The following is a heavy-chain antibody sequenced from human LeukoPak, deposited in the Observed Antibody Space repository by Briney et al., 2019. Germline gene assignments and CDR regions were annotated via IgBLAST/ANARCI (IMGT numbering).Heavy chain of an antibody. CDR3: AHLLPPDAFDI. Sequence: SGPTLVNPTQTLTLTCTFSGFSLTTSEVRVGWIRQPPGGALEWLALIYWDDDKRYSPSLKSRLTITKDTSKNQVVLTMTNMDPVDTATYYCAHLLPPDAFDIWGQGTMVTVSS. V-gene: IGHV2-5*02. D-gene: IGHD2/OR15-2a*01. CDR2: IYWDDDK. J-gene: IGHJ3*02. CDR1: GFSLTTSEVR.